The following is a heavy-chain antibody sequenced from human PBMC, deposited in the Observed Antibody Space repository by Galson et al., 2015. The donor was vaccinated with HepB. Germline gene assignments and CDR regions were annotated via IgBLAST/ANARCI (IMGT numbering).Heavy chain of an antibody. CDR2: ISAYNGNT. CDR3: ARDVYYYDSSASYPPFDY. V-gene: IGHV1-18*04. Sequence: SVKVSCKASGYTFTSYGISWVRQAPGQGLEWMGWISAYNGNTNYAQKLQGRVTMTTDTSTSTAYMELRSLRSDDTAVYYCARDVYYYDSSASYPPFDYWGQGTLVTVSS. CDR1: GYTFTSYG. J-gene: IGHJ4*02. D-gene: IGHD3-22*01.